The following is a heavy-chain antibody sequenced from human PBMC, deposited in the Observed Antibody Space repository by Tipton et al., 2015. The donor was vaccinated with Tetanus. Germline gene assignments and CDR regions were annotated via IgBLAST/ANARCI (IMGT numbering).Heavy chain of an antibody. J-gene: IGHJ4*01. Sequence: SLRLSCAASGFAFRDYWMSWVRQAPGKGLEWVANIKQDGSEKFYVDSVKGRFTISRDNGTNSLYLQMNSLRAEDTAVYYCARGRDGYNSDVDYWGQGSLVAVSS. D-gene: IGHD5-24*01. V-gene: IGHV3-7*01. CDR2: IKQDGSEK. CDR3: ARGRDGYNSDVDY. CDR1: GFAFRDYW.